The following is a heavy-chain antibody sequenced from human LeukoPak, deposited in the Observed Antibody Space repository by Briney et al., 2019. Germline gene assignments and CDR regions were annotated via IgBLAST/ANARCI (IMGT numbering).Heavy chain of an antibody. CDR1: GGSISDYY. D-gene: IGHD3-22*01. CDR3: ARDSPYYDSSGYQEILDH. V-gene: IGHV4-59*12. CDR2: GFYTGSS. J-gene: IGHJ4*02. Sequence: SETLSLTCTVSGGSISDYYWTWIRQPPGKGLEWIGYGFYTGSSNYNPSLKSRVTISVDTSKNQFSLKLSSVTAADTAVYYCARDSPYYDSSGYQEILDHWGQGTLVTVSS.